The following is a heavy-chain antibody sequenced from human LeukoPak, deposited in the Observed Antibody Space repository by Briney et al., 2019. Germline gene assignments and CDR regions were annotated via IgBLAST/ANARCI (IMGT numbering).Heavy chain of an antibody. V-gene: IGHV3-11*06. J-gene: IGHJ4*02. CDR3: ARRKDITSLHYFDY. Sequence: GGSLRLSCAASGFTFSDFYMSWIRQAPGKGLECVSYISTSSTYKNYADSVKGRFTISRDNAKNSLYLQMNSLRAEDTAVYYCARRKDITSLHYFDYWGQGILVTVSS. D-gene: IGHD1-14*01. CDR2: ISTSSTYK. CDR1: GFTFSDFY.